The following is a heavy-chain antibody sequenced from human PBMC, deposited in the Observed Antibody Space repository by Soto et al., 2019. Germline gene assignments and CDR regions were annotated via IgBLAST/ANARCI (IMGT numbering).Heavy chain of an antibody. CDR2: ISCDGSNK. D-gene: IGHD5-18*01. CDR3: AKDLGYSYGGFFDY. V-gene: IGHV3-30*18. J-gene: IGHJ4*02. Sequence: GGSLRLSCAASGFTFSSYGMHWVRQAPGKGLECVAVISCDGSNKYYADSVKGRFTISRDNSKNTLYLQMNSLRAEDTAVYYCAKDLGYSYGGFFDYWGQGTLVTVSS. CDR1: GFTFSSYG.